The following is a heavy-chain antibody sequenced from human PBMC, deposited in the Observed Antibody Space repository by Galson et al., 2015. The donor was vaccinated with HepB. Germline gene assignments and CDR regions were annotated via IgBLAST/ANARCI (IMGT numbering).Heavy chain of an antibody. D-gene: IGHD3-3*01. CDR2: ISGSGGST. V-gene: IGHV3-23*01. Sequence: SLRLSCAASGFTFSSYAMSWVRQAPGKGLEWVSAISGSGGSTYYADSVKGRFTISRGNSKNTLYLQMNSLRAEDTAVYYCAKTSLPNFWSGYSLPVYFDYWGQGTLVTVSS. J-gene: IGHJ4*02. CDR3: AKTSLPNFWSGYSLPVYFDY. CDR1: GFTFSSYA.